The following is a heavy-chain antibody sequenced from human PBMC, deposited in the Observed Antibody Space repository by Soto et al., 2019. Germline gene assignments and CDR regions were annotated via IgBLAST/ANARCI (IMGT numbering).Heavy chain of an antibody. V-gene: IGHV4-4*02. CDR1: GLSFTSNNW. D-gene: IGHD1-7*01. CDR2: IYRTGST. Sequence: HSDTLSLTCAFAGLSFTSNNWLTWVRLPPGQGLEWIGEIYRTGSTNYNPSLKSRVTISLDKSENQFSLKVTSLTAADTAVYYCASRDPGTSVDYWGQGTGVNVSA. CDR3: ASRDPGTSVDY. J-gene: IGHJ4*02.